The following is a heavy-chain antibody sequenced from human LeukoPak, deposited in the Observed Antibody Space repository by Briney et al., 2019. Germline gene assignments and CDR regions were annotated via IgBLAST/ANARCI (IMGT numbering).Heavy chain of an antibody. Sequence: GGSLRLSCAASRFSFSSYDMNWVRQAPGKGLEWVANIKQDGSEKYYVDSVKGRFTISRDNAKNSLYLQMNSLRAEDTAVYYCASPNTAMVLWGQGTLVTVSS. CDR3: ASPNTAMVL. D-gene: IGHD5-18*01. CDR1: RFSFSSYD. J-gene: IGHJ4*02. CDR2: IKQDGSEK. V-gene: IGHV3-7*01.